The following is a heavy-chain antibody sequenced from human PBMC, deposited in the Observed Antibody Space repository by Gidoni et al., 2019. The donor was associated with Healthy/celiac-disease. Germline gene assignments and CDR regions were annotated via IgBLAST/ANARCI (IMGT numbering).Heavy chain of an antibody. CDR1: AFTFSSYA. CDR2: ISSNGGSK. D-gene: IGHD2-15*01. CDR3: ARGQCGSCPADY. J-gene: IGHJ4*02. V-gene: IGHV3-64*01. Sequence: EVQLVESGGGLVQPGGSLRLSCAASAFTFSSYAMHWVRQAPGKGLEYVSAISSNGGSKYYANSVKGRFTISRDNSKNTLYLQMGSLRAEDMAVYYCARGQCGSCPADYWGQGTLVTVSS.